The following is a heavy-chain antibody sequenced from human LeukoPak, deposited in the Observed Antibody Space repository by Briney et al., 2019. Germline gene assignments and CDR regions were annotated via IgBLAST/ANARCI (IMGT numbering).Heavy chain of an antibody. CDR2: IKYDGSEK. CDR3: ARASYYDYVWESYRFAWFDP. J-gene: IGHJ5*02. Sequence: GGSLRLSCAVSGFTFNTYWMSWVRQAPGKGLEWVASIKYDGSEKYYVDSVKGRCTISRDNVKSSLSLQMNSLRAEDTAVYYCARASYYDYVWESYRFAWFDPWGQGTLVIVSS. V-gene: IGHV3-7*01. D-gene: IGHD3-16*02. CDR1: GFTFNTYW.